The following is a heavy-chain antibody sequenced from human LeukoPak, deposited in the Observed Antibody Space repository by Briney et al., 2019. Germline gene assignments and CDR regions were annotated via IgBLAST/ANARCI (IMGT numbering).Heavy chain of an antibody. CDR1: GDSFSSNSAA. CDR2: TYYRSKLYN. Sequence: SQTLSLTCAISGDSFSSNSAAWNWIRQSPSRGLEWLGRTYYRSKLYNDYAVSVKSRITINPDTSKNQFSLQLNSVTPEDTAVYYCARDLLRGPSYYYYYMDVWGKGTTVTVSS. D-gene: IGHD3-10*01. CDR3: ARDLLRGPSYYYYYMDV. V-gene: IGHV6-1*01. J-gene: IGHJ6*03.